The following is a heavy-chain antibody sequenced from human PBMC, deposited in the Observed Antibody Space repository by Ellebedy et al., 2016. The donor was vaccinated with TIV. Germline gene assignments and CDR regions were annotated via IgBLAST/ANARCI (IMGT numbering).Heavy chain of an antibody. J-gene: IGHJ4*02. CDR3: ARNGGGLGY. V-gene: IGHV1-18*01. CDR2: IHNGNT. Sequence: AASVKVSCKGSGYTFSNHEIAWVRQSPGHGLEWMGWIHNGNTYYTENIQGRVTMTTDPSTSTAYMELRSLRSDDTAVYYCARNGGGLGYWGQGTLVTVSS. CDR1: GYTFSNHE. D-gene: IGHD2-8*01.